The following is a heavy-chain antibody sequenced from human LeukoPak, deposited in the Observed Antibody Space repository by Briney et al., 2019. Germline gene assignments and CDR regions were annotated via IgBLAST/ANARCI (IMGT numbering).Heavy chain of an antibody. CDR3: ARGAYYDFWSGPDRYYGMDV. V-gene: IGHV1-3*01. J-gene: IGHJ6*02. CDR1: GYTFTSYA. CDR2: INAGNGNT. Sequence: ASVKVSCKASGYTFTSYAMHWVRQAPGQRLEWMGWINAGNGNTKYSQKFQGRVTITRDTSASTAYMELSSLRSKDTAVYYCARGAYYDFWSGPDRYYGMDVWGQGTTVTVSS. D-gene: IGHD3-3*01.